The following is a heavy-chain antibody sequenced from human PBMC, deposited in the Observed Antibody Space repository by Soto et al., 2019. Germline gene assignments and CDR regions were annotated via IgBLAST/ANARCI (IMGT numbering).Heavy chain of an antibody. J-gene: IGHJ6*02. CDR1: GGTFSSYA. CDR3: AGPTAPGIAAAGYYYYGMDV. D-gene: IGHD6-13*01. CDR2: IIPIFGTA. V-gene: IGHV1-69*01. Sequence: QVQLVQSGAEVKKPGSSVKVSCKASGGTFSSYAISWVRQAPGQGLEWMGGIIPIFGTANYAQKFQGRVTITADESTSTDYMELSSLRSEDKAVYYCAGPTAPGIAAAGYYYYGMDVWGQGTTVTVSS.